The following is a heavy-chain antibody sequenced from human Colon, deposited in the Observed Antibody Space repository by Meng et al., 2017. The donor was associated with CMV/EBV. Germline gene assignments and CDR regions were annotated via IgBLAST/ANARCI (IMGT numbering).Heavy chain of an antibody. D-gene: IGHD3-3*01. J-gene: IGHJ4*02. CDR3: ARGRNGWLLPLDS. CDR2: LNHSGST. Sequence: QAQLPQWGAGLLKPSETLSLTCAISGGSFNAYYLTWIRQSPGKGLEWIGELNHSGSTNYNPSLKSRVTISIDTSKRHFSLRLTSVTAADTAVYYCARGRNGWLLPLDSWGQGTLVTVSS. CDR1: GGSFNAYY. V-gene: IGHV4-34*02.